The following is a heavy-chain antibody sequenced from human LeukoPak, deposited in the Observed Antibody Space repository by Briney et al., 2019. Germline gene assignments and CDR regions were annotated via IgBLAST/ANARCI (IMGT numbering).Heavy chain of an antibody. D-gene: IGHD5-12*01. Sequence: SETLSLTCTVSGGSVSTYYWSWIRQPPGKELEWIGYVSHSGNTNCNPSLKSRVTMSLDTFKNHFSLRLSSVNTADTAVYYCARAGSGYSFDYWAREAWSPSPQ. CDR3: ARAGSGYSFDY. V-gene: IGHV4-59*02. CDR1: GGSVSTYY. J-gene: IGHJ4*02. CDR2: VSHSGNT.